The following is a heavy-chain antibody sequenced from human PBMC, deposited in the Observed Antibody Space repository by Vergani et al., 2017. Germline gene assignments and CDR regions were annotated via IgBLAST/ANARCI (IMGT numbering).Heavy chain of an antibody. V-gene: IGHV3-48*04. CDR1: GFTFSSYS. CDR2: ISSSSSTI. J-gene: IGHJ4*02. Sequence: EVQLVESGGGLVQPGGSLRLSCAASGFTFSSYSMNWVRQAPGKGLEWVSYISSSSSTIYYADSVKGRFTISRDNAKNSLYLQMNSLRAEDTAVYYCARVEMAIFKTIDYWGQGTLVTVSS. CDR3: ARVEMAIFKTIDY. D-gene: IGHD5-24*01.